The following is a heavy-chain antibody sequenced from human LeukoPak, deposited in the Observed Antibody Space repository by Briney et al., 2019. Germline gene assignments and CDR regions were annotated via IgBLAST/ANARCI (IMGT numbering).Heavy chain of an antibody. Sequence: GGSLRLSCAASGFAVSSNYMNWVRQAPGKGLEWVSIMHSGGTTYYADSVKGRFTISRDNSKNTLYLQMNSLRAEDTAVYYCAKDPEQQLVGYYFDYWGQGTLVTVSS. CDR1: GFAVSSNY. D-gene: IGHD6-13*01. J-gene: IGHJ4*02. CDR3: AKDPEQQLVGYYFDY. V-gene: IGHV3-53*05. CDR2: MHSGGTT.